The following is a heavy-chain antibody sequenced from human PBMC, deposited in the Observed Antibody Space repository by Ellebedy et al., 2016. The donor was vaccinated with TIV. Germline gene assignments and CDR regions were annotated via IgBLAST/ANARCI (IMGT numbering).Heavy chain of an antibody. D-gene: IGHD3-22*01. Sequence: SETLSLTCTVSGGSISSYYWSWIRQPPGKGLEWIGYIYYSGSTNYNPSLKSRVTISVDTSKNQFSLKLSSVTAADTAVYYCARVADYYDSSGYYPDAFDIWGQGTMVTVSS. CDR2: IYYSGST. CDR3: ARVADYYDSSGYYPDAFDI. CDR1: GGSISSYY. V-gene: IGHV4-59*01. J-gene: IGHJ3*02.